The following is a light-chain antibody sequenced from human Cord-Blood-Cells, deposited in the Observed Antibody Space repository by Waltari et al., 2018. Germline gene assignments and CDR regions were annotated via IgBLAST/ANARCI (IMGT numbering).Light chain of an antibody. CDR3: CSYAGSSTWV. CDR1: SSDGGSYNL. V-gene: IGLV2-23*01. CDR2: EGS. J-gene: IGLJ3*02. Sequence: QSALTQPASVSGSPGQSIPISCTGTSSDGGSYNLVSWYQQHPGKAPKLMIYEGSKPPSGVSNRFSGSKSGNTASLTISGLQAEDEADYYCCSYAGSSTWVFGGGTKLTVL.